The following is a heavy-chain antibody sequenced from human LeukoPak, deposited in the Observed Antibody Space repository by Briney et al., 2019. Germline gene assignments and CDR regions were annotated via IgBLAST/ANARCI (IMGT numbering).Heavy chain of an antibody. CDR2: IYYSGST. CDR3: ARVSPYYDFWSGPFDY. J-gene: IGHJ4*02. Sequence: SETLSLTCTVSGGSVSSGSYYWSWIRQPPGKGLEWIGYIYYSGSTNYNPSLKSRVTISVDTSKNQLSLKLSSVTAADTAVYYCARVSPYYDFWSGPFDYWGQGTLVTVSS. CDR1: GGSVSSGSYY. V-gene: IGHV4-61*01. D-gene: IGHD3-3*01.